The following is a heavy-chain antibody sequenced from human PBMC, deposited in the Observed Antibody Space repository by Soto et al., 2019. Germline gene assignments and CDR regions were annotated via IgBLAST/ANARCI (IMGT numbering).Heavy chain of an antibody. J-gene: IGHJ4*02. V-gene: IGHV4-39*01. CDR1: GGSISSSSYY. D-gene: IGHD3-10*01. Sequence: QLQLQESGPGLVKPSETLSLTCTVSGGSISSSSYYWGWIRQPPGKGLEWIGSIYYSGSTYYNPSLKSRVTISVDTSKNQFSLKLSSVTAADTAVYYCARHGVTMVRGALDYWGQGTLVTVSS. CDR3: ARHGVTMVRGALDY. CDR2: IYYSGST.